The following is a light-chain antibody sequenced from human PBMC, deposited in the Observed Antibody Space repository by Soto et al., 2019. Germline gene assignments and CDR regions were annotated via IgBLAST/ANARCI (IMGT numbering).Light chain of an antibody. CDR2: GAS. CDR1: QSVSSN. Sequence: EIVMTQSPATLSVSPGERATLSCRASQSVSSNLAWYQQKPGQAPSLLIYGASNRATGIPARFSGSGSGTVFTLTISSLQSEDFAVYYCQQYNNWYTFGQGTKLEIK. CDR3: QQYNNWYT. V-gene: IGKV3-15*01. J-gene: IGKJ2*01.